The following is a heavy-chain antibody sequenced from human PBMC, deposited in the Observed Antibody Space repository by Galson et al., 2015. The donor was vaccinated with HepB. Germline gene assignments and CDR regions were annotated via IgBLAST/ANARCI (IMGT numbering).Heavy chain of an antibody. Sequence: SVKVSCKASGGTFSSYTISWVRQAPGQGLEWMGRIIPILGIANYAQKFQGRVTITADKSTSTAYMELSSLRSEDTAVYYCARGRDGYNEKSQDSRGMDVWGQGTTVTVSS. V-gene: IGHV1-69*02. CDR3: ARGRDGYNEKSQDSRGMDV. D-gene: IGHD5-24*01. CDR1: GGTFSSYT. J-gene: IGHJ6*02. CDR2: IIPILGIA.